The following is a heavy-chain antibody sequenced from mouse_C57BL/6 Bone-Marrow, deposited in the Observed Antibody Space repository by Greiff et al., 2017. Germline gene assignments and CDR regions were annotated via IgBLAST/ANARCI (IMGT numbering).Heavy chain of an antibody. V-gene: IGHV1-18*01. D-gene: IGHD2-1*01. Sequence: EVMLVESGPELVKPGASVKIPCKASGYTFTDYNMDWVKQSHGKSLEWIGDINPNNGGTTYNQKLKGKATLTVDKSSSTAYMELRSLTSEDTAVYYCARFYYGHYYALDYWGQGTSVTVSS. CDR3: ARFYYGHYYALDY. J-gene: IGHJ4*01. CDR2: INPNNGGT. CDR1: GYTFTDYN.